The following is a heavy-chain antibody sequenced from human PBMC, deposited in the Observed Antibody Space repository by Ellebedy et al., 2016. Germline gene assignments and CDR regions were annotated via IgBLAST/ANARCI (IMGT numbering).Heavy chain of an antibody. V-gene: IGHV3-30-3*01. CDR2: ISYDGSNK. Sequence: GESLKISCAASGFTFSSYAMHWVRQAPGKGLEWVAVISYDGSNKYYADSVKGRFTISRDNSKNTLYLQMNSLRAEDTAVYYCARGTNSSSWYRYYYGMDVWGQGTTVTVSS. CDR3: ARGTNSSSWYRYYYGMDV. D-gene: IGHD6-13*01. CDR1: GFTFSSYA. J-gene: IGHJ6*02.